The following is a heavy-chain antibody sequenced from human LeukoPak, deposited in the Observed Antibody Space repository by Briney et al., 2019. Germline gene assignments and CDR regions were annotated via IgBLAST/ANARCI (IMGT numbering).Heavy chain of an antibody. Sequence: GGSLRLSCAASRFTFSSYAMSWVRQAPGKGLEWVSAISGSGGSTYYADSVKGRFTISRDNSKNTLYLQMNSLRAEDTAVYYCAKDSDFWSGYYFDYWGQGTLVTVSS. CDR2: ISGSGGST. D-gene: IGHD3-3*01. V-gene: IGHV3-23*01. CDR3: AKDSDFWSGYYFDY. CDR1: RFTFSSYA. J-gene: IGHJ4*02.